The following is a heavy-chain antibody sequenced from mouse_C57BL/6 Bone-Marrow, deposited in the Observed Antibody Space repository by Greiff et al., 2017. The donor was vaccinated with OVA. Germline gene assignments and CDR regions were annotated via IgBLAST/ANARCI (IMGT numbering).Heavy chain of an antibody. CDR3: ARGRGFAY. J-gene: IGHJ3*01. CDR1: GFTFSSYA. V-gene: IGHV5-4*03. Sequence: EVNVVESGGGLVKPGGSLKLSCAASGFTFSSYAMSWVRQTPEKRLEWVATISDGGSYTYYPDNVKGRFTISRDNAKNNLYLQMSHLKSEDTAMYYCARGRGFAYWGQGTLVTVSA. CDR2: ISDGGSYT.